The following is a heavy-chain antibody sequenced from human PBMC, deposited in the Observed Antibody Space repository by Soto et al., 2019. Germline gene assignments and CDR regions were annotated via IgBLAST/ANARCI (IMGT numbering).Heavy chain of an antibody. CDR1: GGSISSSSYF. V-gene: IGHV4-39*01. CDR2: IYYSGST. J-gene: IGHJ5*02. Sequence: QLQLQESGPGLVKPSETLSLTCSVSGGSISSSSYFWGWTRQPPGKGLEWIGSIYYSGSTYYNPSLKSRVTVSVDTSKNQFSLKLSSVTAADTAVYDCVRHPSDLWFDPWGQGTLVTVSP. D-gene: IGHD2-21*02. CDR3: VRHPSDLWFDP.